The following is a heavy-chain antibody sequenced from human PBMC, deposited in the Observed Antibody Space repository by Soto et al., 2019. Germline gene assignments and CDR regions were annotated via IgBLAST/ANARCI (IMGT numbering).Heavy chain of an antibody. J-gene: IGHJ4*02. CDR1: GFTFSRFS. Sequence: EVQLVESGGGLVQPGGSLRLSCAASGFTFSRFSLNWVRQAPGKGLEGVSYISSTGNTIYYADSVKGRFTISRDLAKNALYRQMNNLRDGDTAVYYCARDKDYSIDYWGQGTLVTVSS. CDR3: ARDKDYSIDY. D-gene: IGHD4-4*01. CDR2: ISSTGNTI. V-gene: IGHV3-48*02.